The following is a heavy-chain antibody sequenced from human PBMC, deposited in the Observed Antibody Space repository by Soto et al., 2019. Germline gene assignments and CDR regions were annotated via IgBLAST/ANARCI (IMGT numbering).Heavy chain of an antibody. V-gene: IGHV3-30*04. CDR1: GFTFSSYA. CDR3: ARVRGGYDYYYYYYMDV. CDR2: ISYDGSNK. Sequence: GESLKISCAASGFTFSSYAMHWVRQAPGKGLEWVAVISYDGSNKYYADSVKGRFTISRDNSKNTLYLQMNSLRAEDTAVYYCARVRGGYDYYYYYYMDVWGKGTTVTVSS. J-gene: IGHJ6*03. D-gene: IGHD5-12*01.